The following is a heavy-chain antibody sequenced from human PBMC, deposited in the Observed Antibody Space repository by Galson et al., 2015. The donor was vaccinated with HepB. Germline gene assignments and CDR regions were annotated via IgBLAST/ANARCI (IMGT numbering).Heavy chain of an antibody. V-gene: IGHV1-69*04. J-gene: IGHJ5*02. D-gene: IGHD3-10*01. CDR3: ARDRYGSGSYYNWFDP. CDR2: IIPILGIA. Sequence: SVKVSCKASGGTFSSYTISWVRQAPGQGLEWMGRIIPILGIANYAQKFQGRVTITADKSTSTAYMELSSLRSEDTAVYYCARDRYGSGSYYNWFDPWGQGTLVTVSS. CDR1: GGTFSSYT.